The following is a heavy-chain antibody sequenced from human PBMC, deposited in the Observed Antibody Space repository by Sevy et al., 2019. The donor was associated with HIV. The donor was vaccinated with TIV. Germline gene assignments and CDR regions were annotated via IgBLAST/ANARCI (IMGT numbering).Heavy chain of an antibody. CDR2: ISQAYDGNKK. V-gene: IGHV3-30-3*01. CDR1: GFTFASYS. J-gene: IGHJ4*02. Sequence: GGSLRLSCAASGFTFASYSLHWVRQAPGKGLEWVSLISQAYDGNKKYYTDSVRGRFTISRDDSKSTLYLQLNSLRAEDTAVYYFARDNNAYFFLDYWGQGTLVTVSS. D-gene: IGHD3-16*01. CDR3: ARDNNAYFFLDY.